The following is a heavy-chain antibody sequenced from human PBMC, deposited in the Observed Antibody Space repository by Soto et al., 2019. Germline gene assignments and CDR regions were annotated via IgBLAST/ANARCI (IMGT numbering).Heavy chain of an antibody. D-gene: IGHD3-22*01. Sequence: SSETLSLTCTVSGGSISSYYWSWIRQPPGKGLEWIGYIYYSGSTNYNPSLKSRVTISVDTSKNQFSLKLSSVTAADTAVYYCARGGYYDSSGYYNYWGQGTLVTVSS. CDR1: GGSISSYY. CDR3: ARGGYYDSSGYYNY. V-gene: IGHV4-59*01. J-gene: IGHJ4*02. CDR2: IYYSGST.